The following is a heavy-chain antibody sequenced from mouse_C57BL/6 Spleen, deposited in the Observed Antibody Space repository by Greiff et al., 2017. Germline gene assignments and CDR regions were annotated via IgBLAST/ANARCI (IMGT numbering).Heavy chain of an antibody. CDR3: ARDYYGSSYLWFAY. V-gene: IGHV1-82*01. CDR2: IYPGDGDT. CDR1: GYAFSSSW. J-gene: IGHJ3*01. D-gene: IGHD1-1*01. Sequence: VQLQESGPELVKPGASVKISCKASGYAFSSSWMNWVKQRPGKGLEWIGRIYPGDGDTNYNGKFKGKATLTADKSSSTAYMQLSSLTSEDSAVYFCARDYYGSSYLWFAYWGQGTLVTVSA.